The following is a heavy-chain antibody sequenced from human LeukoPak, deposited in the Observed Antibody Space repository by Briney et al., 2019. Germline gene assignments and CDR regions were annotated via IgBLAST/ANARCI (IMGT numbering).Heavy chain of an antibody. J-gene: IGHJ4*02. CDR2: TYYRSKWYN. CDR3: AKDLAIFGVVINSGFDY. V-gene: IGHV6-1*01. D-gene: IGHD3-3*01. Sequence: SQTLSLTCAISGDSVSSKSTAWNWIRQSPSRGLEWLGRTYYRSKWYNGYAVSVKSRITINPDTSKNQFSLQLNSVTPEDTAVYYCAKDLAIFGVVINSGFDYWGQGTLVTVSS. CDR1: GDSVSSKSTA.